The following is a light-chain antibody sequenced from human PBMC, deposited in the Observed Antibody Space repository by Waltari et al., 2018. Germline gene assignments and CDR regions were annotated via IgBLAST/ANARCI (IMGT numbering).Light chain of an antibody. J-gene: IGLJ1*01. CDR3: SSYTSIIPPFL. CDR1: SSDLGGYSF. Sequence: QSALTQPASVSGSPGQSITISCTRSSSDLGGYSFVSWYQQHQGKAPKLMIYDVSHRPSGVSNRFSGSNSGNTASLTISGLQPEDEADYYCSSYTSIIPPFLFGTGTKVTVL. V-gene: IGLV2-14*01. CDR2: DVS.